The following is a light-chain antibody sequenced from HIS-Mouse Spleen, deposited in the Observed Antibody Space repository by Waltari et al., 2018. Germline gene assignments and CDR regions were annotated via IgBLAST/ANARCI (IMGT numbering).Light chain of an antibody. CDR1: SLRSYY. V-gene: IGLV3-19*01. CDR2: GKN. Sequence: SSELTQDPAVSVALGQTVRITCQGDSLRSYYASWYQQKPGQAPLLVIYGKNNRPSGIPDRFSGSSSGNTASLTITGAQAEDEADYYCNSRDSSGTEVFGGGTKLTVL. CDR3: NSRDSSGTEV. J-gene: IGLJ2*01.